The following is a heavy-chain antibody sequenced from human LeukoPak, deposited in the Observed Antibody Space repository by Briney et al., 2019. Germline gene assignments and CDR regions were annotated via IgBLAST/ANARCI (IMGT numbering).Heavy chain of an antibody. V-gene: IGHV5-51*01. J-gene: IGHJ3*02. D-gene: IGHD1-14*01. CDR2: IYPSDSNA. Sequence: GEPLKVSCKASGYIFASYWLGWVRQMHGKGLEWRGIIYPSDSNARYSPSFQGQVTISVDKSLSTAFLQWSSLKASDTAMFFCARIAGNAFIIWGQGPVVTVSS. CDR3: ARIAGNAFII. CDR1: GYIFASYW.